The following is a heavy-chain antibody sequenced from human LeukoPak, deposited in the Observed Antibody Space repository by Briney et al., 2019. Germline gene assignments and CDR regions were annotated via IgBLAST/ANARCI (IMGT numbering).Heavy chain of an antibody. V-gene: IGHV3-7*01. CDR1: GFDFGAYW. Sequence: GGSLRLSCTASGFDFGAYWMSWVRQAPGKGLEWVANIKNDGGEELYVDSVMGRFTISRDNAKNSVYLHMSSLRAEDTAVYYYVRDWRDGYDTDFDYWGQGTLVTVSS. CDR3: VRDWRDGYDTDFDY. CDR2: IKNDGGEE. J-gene: IGHJ4*02. D-gene: IGHD5-12*01.